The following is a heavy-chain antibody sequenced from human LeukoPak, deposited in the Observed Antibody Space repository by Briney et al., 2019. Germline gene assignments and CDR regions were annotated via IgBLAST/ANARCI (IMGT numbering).Heavy chain of an antibody. CDR3: ARDNYDSSGSNDY. V-gene: IGHV3-21*01. J-gene: IGHJ4*02. CDR2: ISSSSSYI. D-gene: IGHD3-22*01. CDR1: GFTFSSYS. Sequence: PGGSLRLSCAASGFTFSSYSMNWVRQAPGKGLEWVSSISSSSSYIYYADSVKGRFTISRDNSKNTLYLQMNSLRAEDTAVYYCARDNYDSSGSNDYWGQGTLVTVSS.